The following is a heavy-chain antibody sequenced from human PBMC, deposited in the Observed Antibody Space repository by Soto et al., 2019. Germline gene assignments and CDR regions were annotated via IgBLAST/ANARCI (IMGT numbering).Heavy chain of an antibody. CDR3: ARGKGMEENYYYHGMDV. D-gene: IGHD1-1*01. CDR1: GYSFTTYA. V-gene: IGHV1-3*01. J-gene: IGHJ6*02. CDR2: INGGNGNA. Sequence: QVQVVQSGAEVKKPGASVKISCKASGYSFTTYAMHWVRQAPGQRLERMAWINGGNGNAKYSQKFQDRVTITRDTSANIAYMELSSLRSEDSAVYYCARGKGMEENYYYHGMDVWGQGTTVSVSS.